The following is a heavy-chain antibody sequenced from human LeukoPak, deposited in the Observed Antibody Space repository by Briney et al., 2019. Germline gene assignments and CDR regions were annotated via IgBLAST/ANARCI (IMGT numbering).Heavy chain of an antibody. CDR2: ISGTGGST. J-gene: IGHJ4*02. CDR1: ELTFSSYA. Sequence: GGSLRLSCAASELTFSSYAMSWVRQAPGKELEWVSAISGTGGSTYNADSMEGRFTISRDNSKNTLYLQMNSLRAEDTAVYYCAKAAGPYYYDNSGYNYYWGQGTLVTVSS. CDR3: AKAAGPYYYDNSGYNYY. D-gene: IGHD3-22*01. V-gene: IGHV3-23*01.